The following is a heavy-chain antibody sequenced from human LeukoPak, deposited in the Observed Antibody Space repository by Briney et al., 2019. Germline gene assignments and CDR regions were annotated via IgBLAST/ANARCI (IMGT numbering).Heavy chain of an antibody. CDR3: ARVVVEPHPWYYYMDV. Sequence: PSETLSLTCTVSVVSISTSRYYWGWIRQPPGKGLEWIGNIYYTGPTYYNASLESRVTISLDTSKNQFSLKLSSVTAADTAVYYCARVVVEPHPWYYYMDVWGKGTTVTVSS. CDR2: IYYTGPT. V-gene: IGHV4-39*07. CDR1: VVSISTSRYY. J-gene: IGHJ6*03. D-gene: IGHD2-21*01.